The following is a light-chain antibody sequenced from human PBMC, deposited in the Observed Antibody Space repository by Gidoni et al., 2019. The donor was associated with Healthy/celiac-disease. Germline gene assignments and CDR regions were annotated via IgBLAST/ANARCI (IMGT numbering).Light chain of an antibody. J-gene: IGKJ3*01. CDR1: QSVSSSY. V-gene: IGKV3-20*01. CDR2: GAS. CDR3: QQYGSSLPLT. Sequence: EIVLTQSPGTLSLSPGERATLSCSASQSVSSSYLAWYQQKPGQAPRLLIYGASNRATGIPDRFSGSGSGTDFTLTISRLEPEDFAVYYCQQYGSSLPLTFGPGTKVDSK.